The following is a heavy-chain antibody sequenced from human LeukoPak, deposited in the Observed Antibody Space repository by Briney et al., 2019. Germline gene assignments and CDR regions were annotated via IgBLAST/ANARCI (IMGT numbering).Heavy chain of an antibody. CDR3: ATHRRSGSGGSENAFEI. V-gene: IGHV4-4*07. J-gene: IGHJ3*02. D-gene: IGHD5-12*01. CDR1: GGSISAYY. Sequence: KPSETPSLTCTVSGGSISAYYWSWIRQPAGKGLEWIGRIYTSENINYNPTLKSRITMSVDTSKNQISLRLSSVTAADTAIYYCATHRRSGSGGSENAFEIWGQGTMVTVSS. CDR2: IYTSENI.